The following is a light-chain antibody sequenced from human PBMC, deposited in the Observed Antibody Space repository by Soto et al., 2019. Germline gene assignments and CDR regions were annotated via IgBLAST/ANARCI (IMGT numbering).Light chain of an antibody. V-gene: IGKV3-20*01. Sequence: EIVLTQSPGTLSLSPGARATLSCRTSQSVDSNYLAWYQQKPGQAPRLLIFSASCRATGIPDRFSGSGSGTDFTLTISILEPEVFAVYYCQHFGSSRGTFGQGTMVEIK. J-gene: IGKJ1*01. CDR2: SAS. CDR3: QHFGSSRGT. CDR1: QSVDSNY.